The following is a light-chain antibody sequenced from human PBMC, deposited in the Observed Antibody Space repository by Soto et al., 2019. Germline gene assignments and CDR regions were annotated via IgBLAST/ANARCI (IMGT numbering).Light chain of an antibody. CDR3: QQRSNWPFTWM. Sequence: EIVLTQSPATLSLSPGERATLSCRASQSVSSYLAWYQQKPGQAPRLLIYDASNRATGIPARFSGSGSGTDFTLTIRSLEPEDFAVYYCQQRSNWPFTWMFGQGTKVEIK. J-gene: IGKJ1*01. CDR1: QSVSSY. CDR2: DAS. V-gene: IGKV3-11*01.